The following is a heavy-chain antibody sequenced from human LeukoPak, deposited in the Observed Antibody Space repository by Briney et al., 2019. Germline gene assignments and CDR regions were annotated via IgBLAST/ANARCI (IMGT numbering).Heavy chain of an antibody. CDR2: ISYDGSNK. J-gene: IGHJ4*02. Sequence: GGSLRLSCAASEFTFSNYAMHWVRQAPGKGLEWVAVISYDGSNKYYADSVNGRFTISRDNAKNTLFLQMNRLRAEDTAVYYCARGLVSGSQRGYFDYWGQGTLVTVSS. D-gene: IGHD1-26*01. CDR1: EFTFSNYA. CDR3: ARGLVSGSQRGYFDY. V-gene: IGHV3-30-3*01.